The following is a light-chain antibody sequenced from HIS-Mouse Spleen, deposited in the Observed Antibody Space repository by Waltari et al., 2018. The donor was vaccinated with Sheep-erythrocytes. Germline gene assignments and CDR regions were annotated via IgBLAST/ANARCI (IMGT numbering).Light chain of an antibody. CDR2: QDS. Sequence: SYELTQPPSVSVSPGQTASITCPGDKLGDNYACCYQQKPGQSPVLVIYQDSKRPSGIPERFSGSNSGNTATLTISGTQAMDEADYYCQAWDSSTVVFGGGTKLTVL. J-gene: IGLJ2*01. V-gene: IGLV3-1*01. CDR3: QAWDSSTVV. CDR1: KLGDNY.